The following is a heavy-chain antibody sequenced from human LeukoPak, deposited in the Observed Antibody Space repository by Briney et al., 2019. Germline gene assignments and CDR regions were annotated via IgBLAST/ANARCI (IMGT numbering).Heavy chain of an antibody. V-gene: IGHV4-59*01. CDR2: IYYSGST. Sequence: PSETLSLTCTVSGGSISSYYWSWIRQPPGKGLEWIGYIYYSGSTNYNPFLKSRVTISVDTSKNQFSLKLSSVTAADTAVYYCARSYSGSYYVDYWGQGTLVTVSS. CDR3: ARSYSGSYYVDY. J-gene: IGHJ4*02. D-gene: IGHD1-26*01. CDR1: GGSISSYY.